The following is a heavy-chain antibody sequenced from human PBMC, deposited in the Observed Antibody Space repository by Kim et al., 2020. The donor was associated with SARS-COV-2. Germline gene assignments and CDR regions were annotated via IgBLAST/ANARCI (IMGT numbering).Heavy chain of an antibody. CDR2: IQPDDSDI. CDR3: ARLPHWSGRSSPFDP. Sequence: GESLKISCKGSGSSFTDYWIGWVRQMPGKGLEWMGIIQPDDSDIRYSPSFQGQVTISADKSISTAYLRWSSLKASDTAMYYCARLPHWSGRSSPFDPWGQGTLVTVSS. CDR1: GSSFTDYW. V-gene: IGHV5-51*01. J-gene: IGHJ5*02. D-gene: IGHD3-3*01.